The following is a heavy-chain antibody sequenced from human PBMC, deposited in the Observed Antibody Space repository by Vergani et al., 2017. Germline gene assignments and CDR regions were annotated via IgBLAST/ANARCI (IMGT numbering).Heavy chain of an antibody. J-gene: IGHJ4*02. V-gene: IGHV1-24*01. Sequence: QVQLVQSGSEVRKPGASVKVSCQVSGYSLTELTIHWVRQAPGKGLEWMGGFDPEHGEVTFAHHIQGRVTMTEDRSTDTAYMELSSLRPEDTALYYCAIVTEYYDSSGYYFGYWGQGTLVTVSS. CDR2: FDPEHGEV. D-gene: IGHD3-22*01. CDR3: AIVTEYYDSSGYYFGY. CDR1: GYSLTELT.